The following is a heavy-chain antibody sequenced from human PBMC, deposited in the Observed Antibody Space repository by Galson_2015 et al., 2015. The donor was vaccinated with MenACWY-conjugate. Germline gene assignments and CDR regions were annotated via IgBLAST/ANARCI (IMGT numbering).Heavy chain of an antibody. CDR1: GFTFSSYW. V-gene: IGHV3-7*03. CDR2: IKQDGREK. Sequence: SLRLSCAASGFTFSSYWMSWVRQPPGKGQEWVANIKQDGREKSYVDSVKGRFTISRDNARNSLFLQMNSLRAEDTAVYYCARFASGTFYTMDYWGQGSLVTVSS. CDR3: ARFASGTFYTMDY. J-gene: IGHJ4*02. D-gene: IGHD3-10*01.